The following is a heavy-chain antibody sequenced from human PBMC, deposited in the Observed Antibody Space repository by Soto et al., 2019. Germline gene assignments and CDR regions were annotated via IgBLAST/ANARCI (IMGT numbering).Heavy chain of an antibody. CDR3: AREQFCDIAVVAGAISEFWFDP. CDR2: SNPSGGST. D-gene: IGHD2-2*02. CDR1: GYTFTSYY. V-gene: IGHV1-46*01. J-gene: IGHJ5*02. Sequence: ASVEVSCKASGYTFTSYYMHWVRQAPGQGVEWMGISNPSGGSTSYAEKFQGRVTMTRDTSTSTVSLARRSLRYEDRDGYYCAREQFCDIAVVAGAISEFWFDPWGKGSLVTVSP.